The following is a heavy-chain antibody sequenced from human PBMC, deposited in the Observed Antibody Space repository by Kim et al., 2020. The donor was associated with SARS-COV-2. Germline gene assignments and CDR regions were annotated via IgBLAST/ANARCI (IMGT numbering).Heavy chain of an antibody. CDR3: ANDSRWDRNYFDY. Sequence: YKDSLKGRFTISRDKSKNPLYLQMNSLRAEDTDLYYCANDSRWDRNYFDYWGHGTLVTVSS. V-gene: IGHV3-30*02. J-gene: IGHJ4*01. D-gene: IGHD1-26*01.